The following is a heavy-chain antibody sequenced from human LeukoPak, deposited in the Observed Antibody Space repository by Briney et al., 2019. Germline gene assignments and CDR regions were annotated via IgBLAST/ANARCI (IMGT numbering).Heavy chain of an antibody. CDR3: AREASSRFNWFDP. CDR1: GFIVSSVY. D-gene: IGHD6-13*01. CDR2: IYSTGDT. Sequence: GGSLRLSCAASGFIVSSVYMSWVRQSPGKGLECVSIIYSTGDTYYADSVRGRFTIPRDNSKNTLYLQMNSLRAEDTAVYYCAREASSRFNWFDPWGQGTLVTVSS. J-gene: IGHJ5*02. V-gene: IGHV3-53*01.